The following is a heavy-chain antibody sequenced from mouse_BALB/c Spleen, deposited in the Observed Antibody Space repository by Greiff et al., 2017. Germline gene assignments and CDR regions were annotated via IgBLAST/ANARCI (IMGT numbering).Heavy chain of an antibody. CDR2: ISDGGSYT. CDR3: ARGGGNGFFDY. D-gene: IGHD2-2*01. CDR1: GFTFCDYY. V-gene: IGHV5-4*02. Sequence: EVQGVESGGGLVKPGGSLKLSCAASGFTFCDYYMYWVRQTPEKRLEWVATISDGGSYTYYPDSVKGRFTISRDNAKNNLYLQMSSLKSEDTAMYYCARGGGNGFFDYWGQGTTLTVSS. J-gene: IGHJ2*01.